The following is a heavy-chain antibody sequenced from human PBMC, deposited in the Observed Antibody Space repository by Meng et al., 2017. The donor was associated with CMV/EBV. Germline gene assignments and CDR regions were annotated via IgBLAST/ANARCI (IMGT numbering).Heavy chain of an antibody. CDR1: GFTVSSNY. V-gene: IGHV3-66*02. J-gene: IGHJ4*02. Sequence: GGSLRLSCAASGFTVSSNYMSWVRQAPGKGLEWVSVIYSGGSTYYADSVKGRFTISRDNSKNTLYLQMNSLRAEDTAVYYCARGGVYYDFWSGYYYYFDYWDQGTLVTVSS. D-gene: IGHD3-3*01. CDR3: ARGGVYYDFWSGYYYYFDY. CDR2: IYSGGST.